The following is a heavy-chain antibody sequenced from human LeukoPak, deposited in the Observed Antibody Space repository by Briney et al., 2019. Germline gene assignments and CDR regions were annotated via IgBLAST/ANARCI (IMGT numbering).Heavy chain of an antibody. CDR2: INQGGSDK. V-gene: IGHV3-7*01. J-gene: IGHJ4*02. Sequence: PGGSLRLSCAASGFTFSRHWMSCDRQAPGKGLQWVANINQGGSDKYYVDSVKGRFTISRDNANNLLYLQMNSLRGEDTAVYYCTRDRSRAEDDWGQGTLVTVPS. CDR1: GFTFSRHW. CDR3: TRDRSRAEDD. D-gene: IGHD1-14*01.